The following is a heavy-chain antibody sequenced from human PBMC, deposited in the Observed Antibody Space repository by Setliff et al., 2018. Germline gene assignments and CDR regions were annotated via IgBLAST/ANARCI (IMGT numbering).Heavy chain of an antibody. V-gene: IGHV4-39*07. CDR2: IYYSGST. D-gene: IGHD6-13*01. Sequence: SETLSLTCTVSGGSISSSSYYWGWIRQPPWTGLEWMGTIYYSGSTYYNPSLKSRVTISVDTSKNQFSLKLSSVTSADTAVYYCARQQQLVIGSTADYYDGMDVWGQGARV. CDR3: ARQQQLVIGSTADYYDGMDV. J-gene: IGHJ6*02. CDR1: GGSISSSSYY.